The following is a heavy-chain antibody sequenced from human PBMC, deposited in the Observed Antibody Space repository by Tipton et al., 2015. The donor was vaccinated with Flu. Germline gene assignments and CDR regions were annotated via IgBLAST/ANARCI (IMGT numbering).Heavy chain of an antibody. CDR1: GYTFTNNG. Sequence: QVQLVQSGAEVKKPGAPMKVSCTASGYTFTNNGFHWVRQAPGQGLEWMGRISGYTGNTNYAQRFHGGVTMTTDTSTNTAYMELRTLRSDDTAVYYCARGLDYGDPDYWGQGTLVAVSS. D-gene: IGHD4-17*01. CDR3: ARGLDYGDPDY. J-gene: IGHJ4*02. V-gene: IGHV1-18*01. CDR2: ISGYTGNT.